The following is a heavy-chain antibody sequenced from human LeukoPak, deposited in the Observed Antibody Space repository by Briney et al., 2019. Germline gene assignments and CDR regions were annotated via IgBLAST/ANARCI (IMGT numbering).Heavy chain of an antibody. CDR3: ASDIQSMVRGGTFAY. CDR1: GFTFSSYW. J-gene: IGHJ4*02. CDR2: IKQDGSEK. D-gene: IGHD3-10*01. V-gene: IGHV3-7*01. Sequence: GGSLRLSCAASGFTFSSYWMSWVRQAPGKGLEWVANIKQDGSEKYYVDSVKGRFTISRDNAKNSLYLQMNSLRAEDTAVYYCASDIQSMVRGGTFAYWGQGTLVTVSS.